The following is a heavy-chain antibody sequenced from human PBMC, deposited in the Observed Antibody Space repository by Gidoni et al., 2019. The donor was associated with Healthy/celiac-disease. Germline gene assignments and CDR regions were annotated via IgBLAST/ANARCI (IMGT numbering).Heavy chain of an antibody. CDR2: ISSSSSYT. V-gene: IGHV3-11*06. J-gene: IGHJ3*02. Sequence: QVQLVESGGGLVKPGGSLRLSGAASGFTFSDYYMSWIRQAPGKGLEWVSYISSSSSYTNYADSVKGRFTISRDNAKNSLYLQMNSLRAEDTAVYYCALHYDGYAFDIWGQGTMVTVSS. CDR3: ALHYDGYAFDI. CDR1: GFTFSDYY. D-gene: IGHD3-16*01.